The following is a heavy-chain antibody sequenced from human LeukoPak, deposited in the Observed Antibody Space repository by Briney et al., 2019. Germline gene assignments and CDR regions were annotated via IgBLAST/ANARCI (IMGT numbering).Heavy chain of an antibody. Sequence: SETLSLTCAVYGESLNSYYWSWIRQPPGKGLEWIGEIYESGSTEYNPSLKSRVTISMVPSKQQFSLSLTSVAAADTAVYYCARGAWATRLGSWGLGAPVIVSS. V-gene: IGHV4-34*01. D-gene: IGHD2-15*01. CDR1: GESLNSYY. CDR3: ARGAWATRLGS. J-gene: IGHJ4*02. CDR2: IYESGST.